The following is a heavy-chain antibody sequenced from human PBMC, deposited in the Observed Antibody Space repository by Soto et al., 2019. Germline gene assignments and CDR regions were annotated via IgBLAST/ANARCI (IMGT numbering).Heavy chain of an antibody. V-gene: IGHV3-30*18. J-gene: IGHJ1*01. CDR1: GFIFGDHG. Sequence: QVLLVESGGGVIQPGGSLRLSCEASGFIFGDHGMHWVRQAPGKGLEWVAVIGWDGNKIYYVDSVKGRFTISRDNSKSTLYLALDSLRPEDTGIYYFANNLYDTSSGHWGQGTLGTVSS. CDR3: ANNLYDTSSGH. D-gene: IGHD6-6*01. CDR2: IGWDGNKI.